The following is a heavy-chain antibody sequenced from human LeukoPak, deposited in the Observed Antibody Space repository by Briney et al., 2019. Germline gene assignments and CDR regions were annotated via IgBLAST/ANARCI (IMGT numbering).Heavy chain of an antibody. J-gene: IGHJ4*02. V-gene: IGHV3-72*01. CDR1: GFTFSDHY. CDR2: IRKKANSYTT. Sequence: GGSLRLSCAASGFTFSDHYMDWVRQAPGKGLEWVGHIRKKANSYTTEYAASVRGRFTVSRDDSKSSMYLQMNSLKTEDTAVYYCTRVSPLAYFFDFWGQGTLVTVSS. CDR3: TRVSPLAYFFDF. D-gene: IGHD5/OR15-5a*01.